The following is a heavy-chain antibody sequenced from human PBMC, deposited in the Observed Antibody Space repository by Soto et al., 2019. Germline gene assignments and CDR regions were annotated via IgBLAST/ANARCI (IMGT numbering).Heavy chain of an antibody. J-gene: IGHJ5*02. D-gene: IGHD5-18*01. CDR2: INHSGST. Sequence: PSETLSLTCAVYGGSFSGYYWSWIRHPPGKGLEWIGEINHSGSTNYNPSLKSRVTISVDTSKNQFSLKLSSVTAADTAVYYCARPFNLVDTAMVTARGWFDPWGQGTLVTVSS. V-gene: IGHV4-34*01. CDR1: GGSFSGYY. CDR3: ARPFNLVDTAMVTARGWFDP.